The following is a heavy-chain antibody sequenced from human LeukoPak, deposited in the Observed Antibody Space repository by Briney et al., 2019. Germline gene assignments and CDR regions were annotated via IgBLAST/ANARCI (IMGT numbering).Heavy chain of an antibody. CDR2: INPNSGGT. J-gene: IGHJ4*02. D-gene: IGHD3-22*01. CDR3: ARVGYYESSGYYEY. V-gene: IGHV1-2*06. CDR1: GYTFTAYH. Sequence: ASVKVSCTTSGYTFTAYHIHWVRQAPGQGLEWMGRINPNSGGTNYAQKFQGRVTMTRDTSISTVYMELSRLRSDDTAVYYCARVGYYESSGYYEYWGQGTLVTVSS.